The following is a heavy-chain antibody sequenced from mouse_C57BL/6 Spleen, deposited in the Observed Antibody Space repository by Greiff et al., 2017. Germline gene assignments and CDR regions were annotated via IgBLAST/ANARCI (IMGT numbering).Heavy chain of an antibody. J-gene: IGHJ4*01. D-gene: IGHD2-3*01. CDR2: IRSKSNNYAT. CDR1: GFSFNTYA. V-gene: IGHV10-1*01. Sequence: EVKLVESGGGLVQPKGSLKLSCAASGFSFNTYAMNWVRQAPGKGLEWVARIRSKSNNYATYYADSVKDRFTISRDDSESMLYLQMNNLKTEDTAMYYCVRHYDGYFYAMDYWGQGTSVTVSS. CDR3: VRHYDGYFYAMDY.